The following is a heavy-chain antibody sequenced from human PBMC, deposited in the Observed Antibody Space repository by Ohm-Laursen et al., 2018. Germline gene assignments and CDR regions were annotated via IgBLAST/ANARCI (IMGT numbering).Heavy chain of an antibody. D-gene: IGHD2-15*01. CDR1: GFTFSSYA. CDR2: VGGSGGST. J-gene: IGHJ4*02. CDR3: AKTIGYCSGSTCRQYYFDY. Sequence: SLRLSCAASGFTFSSYAMTWVRQAPGKGLEWVSTVGGSGGSTYYADSVKGRFTISRDNSKNTLYLQLNSLRAEDTALYHCAKTIGYCSGSTCRQYYFDYWGQGTMVTVSS. V-gene: IGHV3-23*01.